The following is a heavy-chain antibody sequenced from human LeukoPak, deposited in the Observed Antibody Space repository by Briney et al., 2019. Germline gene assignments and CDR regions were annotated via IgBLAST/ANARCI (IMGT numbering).Heavy chain of an antibody. D-gene: IGHD3-22*01. J-gene: IGHJ4*02. Sequence: GGSLRLSCAASGFTFSSYWMSWVRQAPGKGLEWVAVISYDGSNKYYADSVKGRFAISRDNSKNTLYLQMNSLRAEDTAVYYCAKDPADYYDSSGYIDYWGQGTLVTVSS. CDR3: AKDPADYYDSSGYIDY. V-gene: IGHV3-30*18. CDR2: ISYDGSNK. CDR1: GFTFSSYW.